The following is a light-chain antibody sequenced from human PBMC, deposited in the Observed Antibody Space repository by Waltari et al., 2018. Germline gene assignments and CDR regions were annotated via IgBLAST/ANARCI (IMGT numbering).Light chain of an antibody. Sequence: EIVLSQSPAILSFSPGERATLSYRASQSVGTYLAWYQQRPGQSPRLLIYDASYRASGIPARFSGSGSETDFTLTISSLQPEDSAVHYCQQRRNWPLTFGGGTRVQI. CDR1: QSVGTY. CDR2: DAS. J-gene: IGKJ4*01. CDR3: QQRRNWPLT. V-gene: IGKV3-11*01.